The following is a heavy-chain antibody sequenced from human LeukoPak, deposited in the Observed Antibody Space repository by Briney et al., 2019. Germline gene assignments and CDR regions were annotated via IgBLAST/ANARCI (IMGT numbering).Heavy chain of an antibody. J-gene: IGHJ4*02. D-gene: IGHD6-13*01. CDR1: GFTFSSYG. CDR3: ASPLGQLASQFDY. CDR2: VQYDGSNE. Sequence: QPGGSLRLSCAASGFTFSSYGMHWVRQAPGKGLEWVAYVQYDGSNEQYAHSVKGRFRISRDSSKNTLYLQMASLRADDTAVYYCASPLGQLASQFDYWGQGTLVTVSS. V-gene: IGHV3-30*02.